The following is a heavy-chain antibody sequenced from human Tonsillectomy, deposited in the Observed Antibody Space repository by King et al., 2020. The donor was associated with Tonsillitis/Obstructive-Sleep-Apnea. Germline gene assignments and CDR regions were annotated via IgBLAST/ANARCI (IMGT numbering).Heavy chain of an antibody. CDR1: GGSISSGGYY. CDR2: IYYSGST. CDR3: ARSEVGYCSGGSCFINWFDP. J-gene: IGHJ5*02. D-gene: IGHD2-15*01. V-gene: IGHV4-31*03. Sequence: VPLQESGPGLVKPSQTLSLTCTVSGGSISSGGYYWSWIRQHPGKGLEWIGYIYYSGSTYYNPSLKSRVTISVDTSKNQFSLKLSSVTAADTAVYYCARSEVGYCSGGSCFINWFDPWGQGTLVTVSS.